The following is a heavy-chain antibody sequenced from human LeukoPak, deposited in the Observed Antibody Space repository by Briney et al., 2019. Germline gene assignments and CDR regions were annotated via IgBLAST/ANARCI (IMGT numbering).Heavy chain of an antibody. CDR2: ISSGSSHI. CDR1: GFTFSSYS. J-gene: IGHJ5*02. CDR3: AHPSITIFGVVTRDWFDP. D-gene: IGHD3-3*01. Sequence: GGSLRLSCAASGFTFSSYSMNWVRQAPGKGLEWVSYISSGSSHIYYADSVKGRFTISRDNAKYSLYLQMNSLRAEDTAVYYCAHPSITIFGVVTRDWFDPWGQGTLVTVSS. V-gene: IGHV3-48*01.